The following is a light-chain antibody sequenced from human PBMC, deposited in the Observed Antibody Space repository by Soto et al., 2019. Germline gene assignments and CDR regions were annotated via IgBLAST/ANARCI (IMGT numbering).Light chain of an antibody. CDR3: QQYNSYPWT. V-gene: IGKV1-5*01. Sequence: DIPMTQSPSTLSASVGDRVTITCRASQSISSWLAWYQQKPGKAPKLLIYDASSLESGVPSRFSGSGSGTEFTLTISSLQPDDFPTYYCQQYNSYPWTFGQGSRVEIK. CDR1: QSISSW. CDR2: DAS. J-gene: IGKJ1*01.